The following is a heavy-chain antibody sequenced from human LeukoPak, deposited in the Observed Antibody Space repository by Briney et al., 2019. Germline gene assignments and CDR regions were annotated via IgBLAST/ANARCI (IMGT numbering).Heavy chain of an antibody. Sequence: SETLSLTCTVSDGSIGRYYWSWIRQPPGKGLEWIGYIYYTGRTYYNPSLRGRVTLSLETSRNQFSLKSTSVTAADTAVYYSARTRADTFDVWGQGTLVTVSP. CDR2: IYYTGRT. CDR1: DGSIGRYY. V-gene: IGHV4-59*01. J-gene: IGHJ4*02. CDR3: ARTRADTFDV. D-gene: IGHD3-22*01.